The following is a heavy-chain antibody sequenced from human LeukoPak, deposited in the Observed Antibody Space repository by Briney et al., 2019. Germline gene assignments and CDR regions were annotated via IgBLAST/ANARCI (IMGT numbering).Heavy chain of an antibody. J-gene: IGHJ6*03. CDR2: IYYSGST. D-gene: IGHD2-21*02. Sequence: SETLSLTCTVSGGSISSSSYYWGWIRQPPGKGLEWNGSIYYSGSTYYNPSLKSRVTISVDTSKHQFSLKLSSVTAADTAVYYCTTILAYCGGDCYIYYYYYYMDVWGKGTTVTVSS. CDR3: TTILAYCGGDCYIYYYYYYMDV. CDR1: GGSISSSSYY. V-gene: IGHV4-39*07.